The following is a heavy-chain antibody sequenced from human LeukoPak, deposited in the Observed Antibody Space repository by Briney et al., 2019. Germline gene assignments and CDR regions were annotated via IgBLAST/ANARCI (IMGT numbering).Heavy chain of an antibody. CDR1: GYTFTGYY. Sequence: ASVKVSCKASGYTFTGYYMYWGRQAPGPGLEWMGWINPNSGGATYAKKSHGRVTMTRDKSISTAHMELSRLRSDDTAVYYCSQYCSSTSCYPFDYWGQGTLVTVSS. CDR2: INPNSGGA. J-gene: IGHJ4*02. D-gene: IGHD2-2*01. V-gene: IGHV1-2*02. CDR3: SQYCSSTSCYPFDY.